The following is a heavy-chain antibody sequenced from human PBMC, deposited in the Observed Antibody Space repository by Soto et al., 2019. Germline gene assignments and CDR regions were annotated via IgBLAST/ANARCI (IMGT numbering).Heavy chain of an antibody. D-gene: IGHD3-22*01. CDR1: GFTFSSYG. CDR3: GKEGITMIVVDH. CDR2: ISYDGSNK. Sequence: QVQLVESGGGVVQPGRSLRLSCAASGFTFSSYGMHWVRQAPGKGLEWVAVISYDGSNKYYADSVKGRFTISRDNSKNTLYLQMNSLRAEDTAVYYCGKEGITMIVVDHWGQGTLVTVSS. J-gene: IGHJ4*02. V-gene: IGHV3-30*18.